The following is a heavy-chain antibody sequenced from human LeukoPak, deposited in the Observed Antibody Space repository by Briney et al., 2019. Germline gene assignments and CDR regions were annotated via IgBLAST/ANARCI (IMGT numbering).Heavy chain of an antibody. Sequence: SETLSLTCSVPDLDITNRRNYWGWVRQPPGKGLEWIGSMYYSGSSYYNPSLKSRVTISVDTSKNQFSLKLSSVTAADTAGYYCARAVQGAAEWFGETYNYLDVWRKGTTVTVSS. CDR3: ARAVQGAAEWFGETYNYLDV. CDR1: DLDITNRRNY. D-gene: IGHD3-10*01. J-gene: IGHJ6*03. V-gene: IGHV4-39*07. CDR2: MYYSGSS.